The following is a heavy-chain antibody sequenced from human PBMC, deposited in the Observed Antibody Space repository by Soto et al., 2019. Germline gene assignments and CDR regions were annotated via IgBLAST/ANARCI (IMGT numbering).Heavy chain of an antibody. CDR1: GGSISNNNYY. D-gene: IGHD3-9*01. CDR3: ARSPPISHFDY. Sequence: SETLSLTCTVSGGSISNNNYYWGWIRQPPGKGLEWIGYIYYSGSTNYNPSLKSRVTISVDTSKNQFSLKLSSVTAADTAVYYCARSPPISHFDYWGQETLVTVSS. J-gene: IGHJ4*02. CDR2: IYYSGST. V-gene: IGHV4-61*05.